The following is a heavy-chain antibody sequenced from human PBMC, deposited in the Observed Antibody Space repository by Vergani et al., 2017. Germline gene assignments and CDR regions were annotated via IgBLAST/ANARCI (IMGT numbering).Heavy chain of an antibody. CDR1: GFSVSTSGMR. D-gene: IGHD7-27*01. V-gene: IGHV2-70*04. J-gene: IGHJ4*02. CDR2: IEWDDDE. CDR3: ARSSNWGSTGFDY. Sequence: QVTLTESGPALVKPTQTLTLTCTFSGFSVSTSGMRASWIRQPPGKALEWLARIEWDDDEFYTTSLKTRLKIAKDTSQNQVVFTMTDVDPVDTATYYCARSSNWGSTGFDYWGQGTLVTVSS.